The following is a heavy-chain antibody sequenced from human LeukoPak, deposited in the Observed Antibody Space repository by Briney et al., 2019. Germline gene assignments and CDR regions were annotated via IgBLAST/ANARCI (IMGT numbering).Heavy chain of an antibody. CDR2: ISAYNGNT. Sequence: ASVKVSCKASGYTFTSYGISWVRQAPGQGLEWMGWISAYNGNTNYAQKLQGRVTMTTDTSTSTAYMELRSLRSEDTAVYYCARDRLVGATFWFDPWGQGTLVTVSS. CDR1: GYTFTSYG. D-gene: IGHD1-26*01. CDR3: ARDRLVGATFWFDP. J-gene: IGHJ5*02. V-gene: IGHV1-18*01.